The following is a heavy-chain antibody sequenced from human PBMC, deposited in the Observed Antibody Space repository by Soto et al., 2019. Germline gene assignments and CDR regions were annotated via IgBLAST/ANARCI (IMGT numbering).Heavy chain of an antibody. Sequence: QVQLVQSGAEVKKPGASVKVSCKASGYTFTSYGISWVRQAPGQGLEWMGWISAYNGNTNYAQKFQGRVTITADKSTSTAYMELSSLRSEDTAVYYCARPGDCSGGSCYSGGLGYWGQGTLVTVSS. CDR3: ARPGDCSGGSCYSGGLGY. CDR1: GYTFTSYG. CDR2: ISAYNGNT. J-gene: IGHJ4*02. V-gene: IGHV1-18*01. D-gene: IGHD2-15*01.